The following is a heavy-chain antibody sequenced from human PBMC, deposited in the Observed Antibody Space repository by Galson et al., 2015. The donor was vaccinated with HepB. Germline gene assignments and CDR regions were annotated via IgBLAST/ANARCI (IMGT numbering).Heavy chain of an antibody. D-gene: IGHD1-26*01. CDR2: IDPSDSYT. CDR3: ARHRMTGNYFYVDS. J-gene: IGHJ4*02. Sequence: QSGAEVKKHGESLRISCKGSGYSFTSYWISWVRQMPGKGLEWMGRIDPSDSYTTYSPSFQGLVTMSVDKSISTAYLQWNGLKASDTAMYYCARHRMTGNYFYVDSWGQGTLVTVSS. V-gene: IGHV5-10-1*01. CDR1: GYSFTSYW.